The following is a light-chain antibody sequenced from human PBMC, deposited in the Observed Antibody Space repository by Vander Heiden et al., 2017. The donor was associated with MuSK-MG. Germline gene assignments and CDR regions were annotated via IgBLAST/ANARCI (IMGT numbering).Light chain of an antibody. CDR2: GNT. CDR1: SSNIGADYD. Sequence: QSVLTQPPSVSGAPGQRVTISCAGSSSNIGADYDVYWYQHLPGTAPKLLIYGNTNRPSGVPDRFSGSKSGTSASLAITGLQAEDEADYYCQSYDRSLSGYVFGTGTKVTVL. CDR3: QSYDRSLSGYV. J-gene: IGLJ1*01. V-gene: IGLV1-40*01.